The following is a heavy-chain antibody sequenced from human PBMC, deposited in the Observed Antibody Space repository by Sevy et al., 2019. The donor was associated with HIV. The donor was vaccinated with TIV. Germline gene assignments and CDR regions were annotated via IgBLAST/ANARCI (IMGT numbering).Heavy chain of an antibody. CDR2: IKGDGSDK. Sequence: GGSLRLSCAASGFTFSANWMNWVRQAPGKGLEWVANIKGDGSDKPYVDSVEGRFTISRGNAKNLLYLQMNSLRVEDTAVYYCAHETFGRFESWGQGTLVTVSS. J-gene: IGHJ4*02. CDR3: AHETFGRFES. D-gene: IGHD3-16*01. V-gene: IGHV3-7*01. CDR1: GFTFSANW.